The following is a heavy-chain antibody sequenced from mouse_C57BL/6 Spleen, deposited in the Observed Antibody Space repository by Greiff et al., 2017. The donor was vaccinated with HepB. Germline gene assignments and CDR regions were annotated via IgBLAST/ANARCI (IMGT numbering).Heavy chain of an antibody. J-gene: IGHJ4*01. V-gene: IGHV1-66*01. CDR1: GYSFTSYY. CDR3: ASEGNYGAMDY. Sequence: QVQLKESGPELVKPGASVKISCKASGYSFTSYYIHWVKQRPGQGLEWIGWIYPGSGNTKYNEKFKGKATLTADTSSSTAYMQLSSLTSEDSAVYYCASEGNYGAMDYWGQGTSVTVSS. D-gene: IGHD2-1*01. CDR2: IYPGSGNT.